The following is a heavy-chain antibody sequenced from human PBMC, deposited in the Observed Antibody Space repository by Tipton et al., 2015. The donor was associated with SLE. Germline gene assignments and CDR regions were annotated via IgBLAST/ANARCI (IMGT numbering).Heavy chain of an antibody. CDR2: IWDDGSKK. CDR1: GGSFSGYY. CDR3: ARGPNYMDV. Sequence: LSLTCAVYGGSFSGYYWSWIRQPPGKGLEWVAVIWDDGSKKYFADSVKGRFTISRDNSKNTLYLQMNSLRADDTAVYYCARGPNYMDVWGKGTTVTVSS. J-gene: IGHJ6*03. V-gene: IGHV3-33*08.